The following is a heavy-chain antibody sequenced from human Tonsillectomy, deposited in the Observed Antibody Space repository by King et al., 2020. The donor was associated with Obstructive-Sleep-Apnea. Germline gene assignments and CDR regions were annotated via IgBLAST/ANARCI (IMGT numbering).Heavy chain of an antibody. V-gene: IGHV3-15*01. CDR1: GFTFSNAW. CDR3: TTDDWGIADCVRYCSGGSGYH. J-gene: IGHJ4*02. CDR2: IKSKTDGGTT. D-gene: IGHD2-15*01. Sequence: VQLVESGGGLVKPGGSLRLSCAASGFTFSNAWMSWVRQAPGKGLEWVGRIKSKTDGGTTHYGAPVKGRFTISRDDLKDTLYLQMNSLKTEDTAVYFCTTDDWGIADCVRYCSGGSGYHWGQGALVTVSS.